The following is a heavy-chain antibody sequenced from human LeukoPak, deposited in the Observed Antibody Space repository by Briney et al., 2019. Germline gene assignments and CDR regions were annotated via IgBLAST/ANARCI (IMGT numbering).Heavy chain of an antibody. CDR3: AKDMTQGYSYGYGGYFDY. V-gene: IGHV3-23*01. CDR2: ISGSGGST. Sequence: EGSLRLSCAASGFTFSSYAMSWVRQAPGKGLEWVSAISGSGGSTYYADSVKGRFTISRDNSKNTLYLQMNSLRAEDTAVYYCAKDMTQGYSYGYGGYFDYWGQGTLVTVSS. CDR1: GFTFSSYA. D-gene: IGHD5-18*01. J-gene: IGHJ4*02.